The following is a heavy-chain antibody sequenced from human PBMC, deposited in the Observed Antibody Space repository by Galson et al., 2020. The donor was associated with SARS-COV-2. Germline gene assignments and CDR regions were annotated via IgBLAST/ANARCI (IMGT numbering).Heavy chain of an antibody. CDR1: GYAFSSYY. J-gene: IGHJ4*02. V-gene: IGHV1-46*01. D-gene: IGHD6-13*01. CDR3: AREGDGYSSSFDY. Sequence: ASVKVSCKASGYAFSSYYIHWVRQAPGQGLEWMGIINPIGPITTYAQKFQGRVTVTRDTSTSTVYMELSSLRSEDTAMYYCAREGDGYSSSFDYWGPGTLVTVSS. CDR2: INPIGPIT.